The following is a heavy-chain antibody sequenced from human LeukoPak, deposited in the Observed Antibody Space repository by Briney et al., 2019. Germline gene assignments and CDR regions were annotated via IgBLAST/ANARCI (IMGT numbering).Heavy chain of an antibody. CDR3: ARALSSTWYYFDY. CDR1: GYRFSSYI. Sequence: GSSVKVSCKASGYRFSSYIINWVRQAPGQGLEWMGWINTNTGNPTYVQGFTGRFVFSLYTSVSTAYLQISSLKAEDTAVYYCARALSSTWYYFDYWGQGTLVTVSS. CDR2: INTNTGNP. J-gene: IGHJ4*02. D-gene: IGHD2-2*01. V-gene: IGHV7-4-1*02.